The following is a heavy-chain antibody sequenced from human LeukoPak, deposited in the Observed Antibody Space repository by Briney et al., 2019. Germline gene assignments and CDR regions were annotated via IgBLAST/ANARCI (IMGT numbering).Heavy chain of an antibody. J-gene: IGHJ4*02. Sequence: GESLKISCKGSGYSFTSYWIGWVRQMPGKGLEWMGIIYPGDSDTRYSPSFQGQVTISADKSISTAYLQWSSLKASDTAVYYCARHVGGPYDSWYFDYWGQGTLATVSS. CDR2: IYPGDSDT. CDR1: GYSFTSYW. V-gene: IGHV5-51*01. CDR3: ARHVGGPYDSWYFDY. D-gene: IGHD3-22*01.